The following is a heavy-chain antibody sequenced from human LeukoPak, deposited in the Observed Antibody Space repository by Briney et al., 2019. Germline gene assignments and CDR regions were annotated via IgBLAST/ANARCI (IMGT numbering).Heavy chain of an antibody. V-gene: IGHV3-23*01. D-gene: IGHD2-21*02. J-gene: IGHJ4*02. Sequence: GGSLRLSCAASGFTFSSYAMSWVRQAPGKGLEWVSAISGSGGSTYYADSVKGRFTISRDNSKNTLYLQMNSLRAEDTAVYYCAKASEVVTAIRYFDYWGQGTLVTVSS. CDR1: GFTFSSYA. CDR2: ISGSGGST. CDR3: AKASEVVTAIRYFDY.